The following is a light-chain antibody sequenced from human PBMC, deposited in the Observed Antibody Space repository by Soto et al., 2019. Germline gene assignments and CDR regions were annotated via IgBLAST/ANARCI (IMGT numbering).Light chain of an antibody. V-gene: IGLV2-23*01. CDR3: SSYAGSTNYV. J-gene: IGLJ1*01. CDR2: EGS. Sequence: QSALTQPASVSGSPGQSITISCTGTSSDVGSYNLVSWYQQHPGKAPKLMIYEGSKRPSGVSNRFSGSKSGNTASLTISGLQADDEADYYCSSYAGSTNYVFGTGTKVTVL. CDR1: SSDVGSYNL.